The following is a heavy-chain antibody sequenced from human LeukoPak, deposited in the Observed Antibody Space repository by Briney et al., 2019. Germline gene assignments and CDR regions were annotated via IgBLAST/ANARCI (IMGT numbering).Heavy chain of an antibody. CDR1: GYTFTGYY. D-gene: IGHD3-10*01. V-gene: IGHV1-18*04. Sequence: ASVKVSCKASGYTFTGYYMHWVRQAPGQGLEWMGWISAYNGNTNYAQKLQGRVTMTTDTSTSTAYMELRSLRSDDTAVYYCARAVYYYGSGSYYNYYYYYMDVWGKGTTVTVSS. J-gene: IGHJ6*03. CDR3: ARAVYYYGSGSYYNYYYYYMDV. CDR2: ISAYNGNT.